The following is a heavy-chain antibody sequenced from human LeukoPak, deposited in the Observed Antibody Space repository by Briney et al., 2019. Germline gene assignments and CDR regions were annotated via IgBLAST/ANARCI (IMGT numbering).Heavy chain of an antibody. CDR2: IGSSSSDI. J-gene: IGHJ4*02. Sequence: GGSLRLSCTASGFTFRTHTMNWVRQAPGKGLEWVSCIGSSSSDISYADSVKGRFTISRDNAKNSLYLHMSSLRAEDTAVYYCARVPGGLEWADFDYWGQGTLVTVSS. V-gene: IGHV3-21*01. CDR1: GFTFRTHT. CDR3: ARVPGGLEWADFDY. D-gene: IGHD3-3*01.